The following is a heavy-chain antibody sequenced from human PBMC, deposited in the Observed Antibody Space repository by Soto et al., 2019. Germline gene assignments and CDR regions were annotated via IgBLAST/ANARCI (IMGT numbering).Heavy chain of an antibody. D-gene: IGHD4-17*01. CDR3: ARLYGDYVQYWYFDL. V-gene: IGHV4-31*03. CDR1: CGSISSGGYY. Sequence: QVQLPESGPGLVKPSQTLSLTCTVSCGSISSGGYYWSWIRQHPGKVLEWIGYIYYSGSTYYNPSLKSRVTISVDTSKNQFSLKLSSVTAADTDVYYCARLYGDYVQYWYFDLWGRGTLVTVSS. J-gene: IGHJ2*01. CDR2: IYYSGST.